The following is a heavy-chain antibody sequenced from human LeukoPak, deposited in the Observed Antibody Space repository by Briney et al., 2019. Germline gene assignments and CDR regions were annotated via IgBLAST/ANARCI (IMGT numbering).Heavy chain of an antibody. CDR1: GFTFSSYG. CDR2: IRYDGSNK. Sequence: PGGSLRLSCAASGFTFSSYGMHWVRQAPGKGLEWVAFIRYDGSNKYYADSVKGRFTISRDNSKNTLYLQMNSLRAEDTAVYYCAKDISWAAAGHIQGVYCYYMDVWGKGTTVTISS. J-gene: IGHJ6*03. V-gene: IGHV3-30*02. D-gene: IGHD6-13*01. CDR3: AKDISWAAAGHIQGVYCYYMDV.